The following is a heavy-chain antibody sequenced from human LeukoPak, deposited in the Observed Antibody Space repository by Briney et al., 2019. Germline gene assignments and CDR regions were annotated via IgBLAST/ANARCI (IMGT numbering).Heavy chain of an antibody. Sequence: WDTLSLTCTVSGGSINSYYWSWIRQPPGRGLEWIGYIYYIGNTNYNPSLKRRVTISIDTSKNQFSLTPSSVTAADTAVDYCARDRGSFCDYWGQGTLVTVSS. CDR1: GGSINSYY. CDR3: ARDRGSFCDY. D-gene: IGHD3-10*01. CDR2: IYYIGNT. J-gene: IGHJ4*02. V-gene: IGHV4-59*01.